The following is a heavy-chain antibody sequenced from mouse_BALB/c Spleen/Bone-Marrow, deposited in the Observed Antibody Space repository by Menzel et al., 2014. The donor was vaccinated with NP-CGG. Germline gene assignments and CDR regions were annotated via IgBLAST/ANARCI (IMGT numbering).Heavy chain of an antibody. V-gene: IGHV5-17*02. J-gene: IGHJ1*01. CDR2: ISSGSSTI. CDR3: AIYWYFDV. Sequence: DVHLVESGGGLVQPGGSRKLSCAASGFTFSSFGMHWVRQAPEKGLEWVAYISSGSSTIYYADTVKGRFTISRDNPKNTLFLQMTSLRSEDTAMYYCAIYWYFDVWGAGTTVTVSS. CDR1: GFTFSSFG.